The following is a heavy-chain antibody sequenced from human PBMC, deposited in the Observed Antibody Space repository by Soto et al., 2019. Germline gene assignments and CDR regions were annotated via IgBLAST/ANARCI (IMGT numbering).Heavy chain of an antibody. Sequence: QITLKGSGPTLVKSTQTLTLTCSFSGFSLATIGAGVAWVRQPPGKALGWLALIDWSDDKRYRPSLTHRLAISKDTAKSHVVLTMTSMDPSDTDTYYYTHSRISRSGAPVDYWGQGALVTVSS. CDR1: GFSLATIGAG. D-gene: IGHD1-1*01. CDR3: THSRISRSGAPVDY. J-gene: IGHJ4*02. CDR2: IDWSDDK. V-gene: IGHV2-5*01.